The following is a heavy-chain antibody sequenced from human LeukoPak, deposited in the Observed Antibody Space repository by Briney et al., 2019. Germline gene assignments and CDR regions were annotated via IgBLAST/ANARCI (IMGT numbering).Heavy chain of an antibody. Sequence: ASVKVSCKASGYTFTGYYMHWVRQAPGQGLEWMGWINPNSGGTNYAQKFQGRVTMTRDTSISTAYMELSRLRSDDTAVYYCARVENYYDSSGYYPNHYFDYWGQGTLVTVSS. CDR1: GYTFTGYY. CDR2: INPNSGGT. J-gene: IGHJ4*02. V-gene: IGHV1-2*02. CDR3: ARVENYYDSSGYYPNHYFDY. D-gene: IGHD3-22*01.